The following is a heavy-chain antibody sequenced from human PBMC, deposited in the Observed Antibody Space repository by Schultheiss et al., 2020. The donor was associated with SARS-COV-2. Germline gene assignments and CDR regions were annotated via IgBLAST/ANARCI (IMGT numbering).Heavy chain of an antibody. V-gene: IGHV4-34*01. CDR1: GGSFSGYY. Sequence: SETLSLTCAVYGGSFSGYYWSWIRQPPGKGLEWIGEINHSGSTNYNPSLKSRVTISVDTSKNQFSLKLSSVTAADTAVYYCARGGTIFGVVGDWFDPWGQGTLVTVSS. D-gene: IGHD3-3*01. CDR2: INHSGST. CDR3: ARGGTIFGVVGDWFDP. J-gene: IGHJ5*02.